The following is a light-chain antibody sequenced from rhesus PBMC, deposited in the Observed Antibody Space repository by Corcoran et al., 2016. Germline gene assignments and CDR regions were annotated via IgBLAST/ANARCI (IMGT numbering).Light chain of an antibody. Sequence: SYDLTQPRSVSVSPGQTARTTCRADKIGSEVVNWYQQKTAQAPLLVISGDRERSSGIPERFSGSKSGNTATLTSSGVETGDEAGYHGQVWDITSDHAFFGGGTRLTVL. CDR2: GDR. V-gene: IGLV3-44*01. J-gene: IGLJ2*01. CDR1: KIGSEV. CDR3: QVWDITSDHAF.